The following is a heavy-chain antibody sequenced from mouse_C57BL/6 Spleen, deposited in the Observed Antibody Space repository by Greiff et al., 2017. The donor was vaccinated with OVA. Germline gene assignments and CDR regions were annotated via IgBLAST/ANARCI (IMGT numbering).Heavy chain of an antibody. CDR2: ISGGGGNT. Sequence: DVHLVESGGGLVKPGGSLKLSCAASGFTFSSYTMSWVRQTPEKRLEWVATISGGGGNTYYPDSVKGRFTISRDNAKNTLYLQMSSLRSEDTALDYCARQGNQAWFAYWGQGTLVTVSA. V-gene: IGHV5-9*01. CDR1: GFTFSSYT. D-gene: IGHD2-1*01. CDR3: ARQGNQAWFAY. J-gene: IGHJ3*01.